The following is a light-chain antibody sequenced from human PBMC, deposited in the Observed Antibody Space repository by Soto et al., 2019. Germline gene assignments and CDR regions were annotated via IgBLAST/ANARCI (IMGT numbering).Light chain of an antibody. CDR3: QQYKSRRT. Sequence: IQLTQSPSSLSASVGDRVTITCRASQGISNFLAWYQQKPGKAPKLLIYDASTLQSGVPSRFSGSGSGTEFTLTITSLHPDDFATYYCQQYKSRRTFGQGTKVDTK. V-gene: IGKV1-9*01. CDR2: DAS. J-gene: IGKJ1*01. CDR1: QGISNF.